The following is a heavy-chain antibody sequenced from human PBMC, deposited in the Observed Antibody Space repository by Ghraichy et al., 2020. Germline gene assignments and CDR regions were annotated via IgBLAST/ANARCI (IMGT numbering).Heavy chain of an antibody. V-gene: IGHV3-7*03. J-gene: IGHJ4*02. CDR3: AREYIVDTGGFDY. CDR1: GFTFSAYY. Sequence: GGSLRLSCVASGFTFSAYYMTWVRQAPGKGLEWVANIRHDRGEKFYVDSVKGRFTISRDNAKNSLFLQMNSLRAEDTAVYYCAREYIVDTGGFDYWGQGTLVTVST. D-gene: IGHD1-26*01. CDR2: IRHDRGEK.